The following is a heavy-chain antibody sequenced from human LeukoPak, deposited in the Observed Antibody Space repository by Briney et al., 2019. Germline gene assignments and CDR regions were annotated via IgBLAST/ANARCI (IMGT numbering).Heavy chain of an antibody. Sequence: PGGSLRLSCAASGFTFSDYAMNWVRQAPGKGLEWVSTISGSGGNTYYAGSVKGRFTISRDNSKNTLYLQMNSLRAEDTAVYYCAKDKGWGYSAYDFYGMDVWGQGTTVTVSS. J-gene: IGHJ6*02. V-gene: IGHV3-23*01. CDR1: GFTFSDYA. CDR2: ISGSGGNT. D-gene: IGHD5-12*01. CDR3: AKDKGWGYSAYDFYGMDV.